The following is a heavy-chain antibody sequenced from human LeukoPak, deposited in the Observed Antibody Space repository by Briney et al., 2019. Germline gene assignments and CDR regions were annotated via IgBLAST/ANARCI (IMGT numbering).Heavy chain of an antibody. V-gene: IGHV4-34*01. D-gene: IGHD5-18*01. CDR1: GGSFSGYY. CDR2: INHSGST. J-gene: IGHJ6*03. Sequence: SETLSLTCAVYGGSFSGYYWSWIRQPPGKGLEWIGEINHSGSTNYNPSLKSRVTISVDTSKNQFSLKLSSVTAADTAVYYCARGKKYSYGYVPGGRMDVWGKGTTVTVSS. CDR3: ARGKKYSYGYVPGGRMDV.